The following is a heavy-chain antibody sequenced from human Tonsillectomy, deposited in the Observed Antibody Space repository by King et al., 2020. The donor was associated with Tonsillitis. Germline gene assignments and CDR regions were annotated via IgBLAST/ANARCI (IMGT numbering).Heavy chain of an antibody. CDR2: IYYSGST. Sequence: VQLQESGPGLVKPSQTLSLTCTVSGGSISSGGYYWSWIRQHPGKGLEWIGYIYYSGSTYYNPSLKSRVTISVDTSKNQFSLKLSSVTAADPAVYYCARDSARRSRSGMDVWGQGTTVTVSS. CDR1: GGSISSGGYY. V-gene: IGHV4-31*03. J-gene: IGHJ6*02. D-gene: IGHD6-6*01. CDR3: ARDSARRSRSGMDV.